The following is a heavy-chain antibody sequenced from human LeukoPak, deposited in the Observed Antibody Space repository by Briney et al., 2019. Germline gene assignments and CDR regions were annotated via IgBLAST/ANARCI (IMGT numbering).Heavy chain of an antibody. Sequence: GGSLRLSCAASGFTFSSYAMHWVRQAPGKGLEWVAVISYDGSNKYYADSVKGRFTISRDNSKNTLYLQMNSLRAEDTAVYYYARASSSSPFDYWGQGTLVTVSS. CDR2: ISYDGSNK. V-gene: IGHV3-30-3*01. CDR1: GFTFSSYA. D-gene: IGHD6-6*01. CDR3: ARASSSSPFDY. J-gene: IGHJ4*02.